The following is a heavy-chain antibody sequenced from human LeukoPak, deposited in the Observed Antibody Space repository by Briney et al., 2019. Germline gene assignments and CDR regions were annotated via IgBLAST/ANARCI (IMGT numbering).Heavy chain of an antibody. CDR3: TTAPAAYTFDY. D-gene: IGHD2-2*01. V-gene: IGHV3-15*01. CDR2: IKSKTDGGTT. Sequence: GGSLRLSCAASGFTFSNAWMSWVRQAPGKGLEWVGRIKSKTDGGTTEYAAPVKGRFTISSDDSKNTLYLQMNSLKTEDTAVYYCTTAPAAYTFDYWGQGTLVTVSS. J-gene: IGHJ4*02. CDR1: GFTFSNAW.